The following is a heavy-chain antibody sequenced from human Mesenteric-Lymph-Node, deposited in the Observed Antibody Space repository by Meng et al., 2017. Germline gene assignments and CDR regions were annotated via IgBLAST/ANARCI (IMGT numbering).Heavy chain of an antibody. CDR2: IKNRADGGAT. CDR1: EFTFSSYW. Sequence: GGSLRLSCVASEFTFSSYWMSWVRQAPGKGLEWVARIKNRADGGATDYAAPVKDRFTISRDDSENTVSLQMNSLKTDDTAVYYCIADVDIVAPYACDFWGQGTTVTVSS. CDR3: IADVDIVAPYACDF. J-gene: IGHJ3*01. V-gene: IGHV3-15*01. D-gene: IGHD5-12*01.